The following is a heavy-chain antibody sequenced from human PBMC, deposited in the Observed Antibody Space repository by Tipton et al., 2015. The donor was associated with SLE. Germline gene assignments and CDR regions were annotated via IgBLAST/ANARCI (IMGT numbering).Heavy chain of an antibody. CDR1: GGSFTSGTYY. V-gene: IGHV4-61*02. J-gene: IGHJ1*01. Sequence: TLSLTCTVSGGSFTSGTYYWSWIRQPAGKGLEWIGRIYTSGSTNYNPSLKSRVTISVDTSKNQFSLKLSSVTAADTAVYYCARGPDTIQGTFQHWGQGTLVTVSS. D-gene: IGHD3-3*01. CDR2: IYTSGST. CDR3: ARGPDTIQGTFQH.